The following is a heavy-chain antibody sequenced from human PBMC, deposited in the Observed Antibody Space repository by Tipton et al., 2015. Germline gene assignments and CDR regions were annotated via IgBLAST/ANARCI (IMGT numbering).Heavy chain of an antibody. CDR3: ARSPFKSGYFDY. V-gene: IGHV4-39*01. D-gene: IGHD2/OR15-2a*01. J-gene: IGHJ4*02. CDR2: IYYSGST. CDR1: GGSIGSYY. Sequence: TLSLTCTVSGGSIGSYYWSWIRQPPGKGLEWIGSIYYSGSTYYNPSLKSRVTISVDTSKNQFSLKLSSVTAADTAVYYCARSPFKSGYFDYWGQGTLVTVSS.